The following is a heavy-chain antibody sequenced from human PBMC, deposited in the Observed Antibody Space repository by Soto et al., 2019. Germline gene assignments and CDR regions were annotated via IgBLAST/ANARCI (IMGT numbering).Heavy chain of an antibody. CDR3: ARDERTYGDYPL. Sequence: QVQLVESGGGVVQPGRSLRLSCAASGFTFSSYAMQWVRQAPGKGLEWVSGISYDGSNKYYADSVKGHFTISRDNSKSTLYLQMNSLRDEDTAVYYCARDERTYGDYPLWGQGTLVTVSS. CDR2: ISYDGSNK. V-gene: IGHV3-30*04. D-gene: IGHD4-17*01. CDR1: GFTFSSYA. J-gene: IGHJ4*02.